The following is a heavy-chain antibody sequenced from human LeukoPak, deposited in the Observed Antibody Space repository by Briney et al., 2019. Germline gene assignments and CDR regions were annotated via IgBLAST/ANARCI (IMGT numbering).Heavy chain of an antibody. CDR1: GYTFTSYG. CDR3: ARTPGPYIVVVVAATRGWNWFDP. D-gene: IGHD2-15*01. CDR2: ISAYNGNT. J-gene: IGHJ5*02. Sequence: EASVKVSCTASGYTFTSYGISWVRQAPGQGLEWMGWISAYNGNTNYAQKLQGRVTMTTDTSTSTAYMELRSLRSDDTAVYYCARTPGPYIVVVVAATRGWNWFDPWGQGTLVTVSS. V-gene: IGHV1-18*01.